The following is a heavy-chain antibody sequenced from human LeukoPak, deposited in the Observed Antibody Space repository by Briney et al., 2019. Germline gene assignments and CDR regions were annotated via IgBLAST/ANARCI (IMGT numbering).Heavy chain of an antibody. V-gene: IGHV3-53*01. J-gene: IGHJ4*02. Sequence: GGSLRLSCAASGFTVSSNYMSWVRQAPGKGLEWVSVIYSGGSTYYADSVKGRFTISRDNSKNTLYLQMNSLRAEDTAVYYCARGSYYGLVYYYFDYWGRGTLVTVSS. CDR3: ARGSYYGLVYYYFDY. D-gene: IGHD1-26*01. CDR1: GFTVSSNY. CDR2: IYSGGST.